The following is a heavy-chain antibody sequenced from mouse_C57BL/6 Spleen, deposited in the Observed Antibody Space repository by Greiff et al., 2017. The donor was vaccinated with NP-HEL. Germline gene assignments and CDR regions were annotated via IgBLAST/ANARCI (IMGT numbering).Heavy chain of an antibody. Sequence: QVQLQQSGPELVKPGASVKISCKASGYAFSSSWMNWVKQRPGKGLEWIGRIYPGDGDTNYNGKFKGKATLTADKSSSTAYMQLSSLTSEDSAVYFCARRAVVATFDYWGQGTTLTVSS. J-gene: IGHJ2*01. V-gene: IGHV1-82*01. CDR2: IYPGDGDT. D-gene: IGHD1-1*01. CDR3: ARRAVVATFDY. CDR1: GYAFSSSW.